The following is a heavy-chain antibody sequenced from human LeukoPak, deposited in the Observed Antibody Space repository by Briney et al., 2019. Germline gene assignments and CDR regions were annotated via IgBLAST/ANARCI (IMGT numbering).Heavy chain of an antibody. Sequence: GGSLRLSCAASGFTFSNYWMTWVRQAPGKGLEWVANIEPDESEIYYVDSVRGRFTVSRDNAKNSLFLQMNSLRAEDTAVYYCAKDYGGGIGIAFDYWGQGTLVTVSS. CDR2: IEPDESEI. CDR3: AKDYGGGIGIAFDY. J-gene: IGHJ4*02. CDR1: GFTFSNYW. D-gene: IGHD3-16*01. V-gene: IGHV3-7*05.